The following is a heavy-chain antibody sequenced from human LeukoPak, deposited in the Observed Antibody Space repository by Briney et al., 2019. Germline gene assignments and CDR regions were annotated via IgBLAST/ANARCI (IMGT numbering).Heavy chain of an antibody. Sequence: PSETLSLTCTVSGGSISSYYWSWIRQPPGKGLEWIGYIYYSGSTNYNPSLKSRVTISVDTSKNQFSLKLSSVTAADTAVYYCARGGGFWSGLDIWGQGTMVIVSS. CDR2: IYYSGST. D-gene: IGHD3-3*01. CDR1: GGSISSYY. J-gene: IGHJ3*02. CDR3: ARGGGFWSGLDI. V-gene: IGHV4-59*01.